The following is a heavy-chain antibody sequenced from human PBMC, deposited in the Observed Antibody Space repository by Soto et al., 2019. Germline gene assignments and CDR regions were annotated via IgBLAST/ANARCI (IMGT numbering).Heavy chain of an antibody. J-gene: IGHJ4*02. CDR1: GFTFSSYA. CDR3: ASGSSSPADY. V-gene: IGHV3-30-3*01. Sequence: QVQLVESGGGVVQPGRSLRLSCAASGFTFSSYAMHWVRQAPGKGLEWVAVRSYDGSNKYYADSVKGRFTISRDNSKNMLYMQMNSLRAEDTDVYYCASGSSSPADYWGQGTLVTVSS. CDR2: RSYDGSNK. D-gene: IGHD6-6*01.